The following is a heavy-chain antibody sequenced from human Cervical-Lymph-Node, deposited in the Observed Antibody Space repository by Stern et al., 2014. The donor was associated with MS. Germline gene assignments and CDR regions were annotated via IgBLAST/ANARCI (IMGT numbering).Heavy chain of an antibody. J-gene: IGHJ6*02. CDR1: GASVSSGSYY. V-gene: IGHV4-39*01. CDR3: ARHDQFLGGMDV. CDR2: LSYPGPP. D-gene: IGHD3-3*01. Sequence: QVQLQESGPGLVKPSETLSLTCTVSGASVSSGSYYWGWIRQSPGKRLEWIGYLSYPGPPSSTPSLSGRAPISKDTSNTHFFLNLTSVTATDTAVYYCARHDQFLGGMDVWGQGTTVTVSS.